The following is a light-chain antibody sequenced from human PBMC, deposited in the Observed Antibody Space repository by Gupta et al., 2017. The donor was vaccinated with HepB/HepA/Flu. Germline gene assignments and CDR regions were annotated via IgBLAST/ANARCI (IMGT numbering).Light chain of an antibody. CDR2: TTS. Sequence: VVPHEPSLTVSPGVTVTLTCASSTGAVTSGYWPPWLQQKPGHAPRSPIYTTSNKNSWTPARFSDALLGDKAALTLSGVQPEDEAEYDCMLYYGGAWVFGGGTKLTVL. CDR3: MLYYGGAWV. CDR1: TGAVTSGYW. V-gene: IGLV7-43*01. J-gene: IGLJ3*02.